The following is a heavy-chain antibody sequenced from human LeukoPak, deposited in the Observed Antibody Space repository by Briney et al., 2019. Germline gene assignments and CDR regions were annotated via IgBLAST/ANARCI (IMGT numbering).Heavy chain of an antibody. CDR3: ARDNSMHERGWWFDP. CDR1: GYTFTSYY. CDR2: INPSGGGT. V-gene: IGHV1-46*01. D-gene: IGHD4-23*01. J-gene: IGHJ5*02. Sequence: ASVKVSCKTSGYTFTSYYIHWVRQAPGQGLERMGKINPSGGGTSYAQKFQGRVTMTRDMSTSTVYLELRSLKPDDTAVYYCARDNSMHERGWWFDPWGQGTLVTVSS.